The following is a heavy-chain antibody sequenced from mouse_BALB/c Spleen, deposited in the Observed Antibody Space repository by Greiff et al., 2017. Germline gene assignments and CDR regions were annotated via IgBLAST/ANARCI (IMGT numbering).Heavy chain of an antibody. V-gene: IGHV1-63*02. D-gene: IGHD2-3*01. CDR1: GYTFTNYW. J-gene: IGHJ3*01. CDR3: ARGGGLVLFAY. Sequence: QVQLQQSGAELVRPGTSVKISCKASGYTFTNYWLGWVKQRPGHGLEWIGDIYPGGGYTNYNEKFKGKATLAADTSSSTAYMQLSSLTSEDSAVYFCARGGGLVLFAYWGQGTLVTVSA. CDR2: IYPGGGYT.